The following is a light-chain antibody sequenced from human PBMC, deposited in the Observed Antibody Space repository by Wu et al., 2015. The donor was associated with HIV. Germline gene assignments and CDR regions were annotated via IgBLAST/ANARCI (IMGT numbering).Light chain of an antibody. J-gene: IGKJ4*01. Sequence: EIVLTQSPAALSVSPGERATLSCRASRSVSSAVAWYQQKPGQAPRLLIYDASNRATGIPARFSGSGSGTEFTLTISSMQSEDFAVYYCQQYNNWPPLTFGGGTKVEIK. CDR2: DAS. CDR1: RSVSSA. CDR3: QQYNNWPPLT. V-gene: IGKV3D-15*01.